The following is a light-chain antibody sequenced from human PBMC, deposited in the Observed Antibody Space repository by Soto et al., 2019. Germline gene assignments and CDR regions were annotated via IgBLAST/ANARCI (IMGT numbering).Light chain of an antibody. CDR3: QQYYRTRT. V-gene: IGKV4-1*01. CDR1: QSVLHSSNNKNY. J-gene: IGKJ1*01. CDR2: WAT. Sequence: DIVMTQSPDSLAVSLGERATINCKSSQSVLHSSNNKNYLAWYQQKPGQPPKLLIYWATTRESGVPDRFSGSGSGKEFTLTISSLQAEDVAVYYCQQYYRTRTFGQGTKVEIK.